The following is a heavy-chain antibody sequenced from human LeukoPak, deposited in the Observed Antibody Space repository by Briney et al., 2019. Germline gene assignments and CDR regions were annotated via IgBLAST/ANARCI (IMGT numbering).Heavy chain of an antibody. J-gene: IGHJ4*02. D-gene: IGHD2-2*02. V-gene: IGHV1-8*03. Sequence: WASVKVSCKASGYTFTSYDINWVRQATGQGLEWMGWMNPNSGNTGYAQKFQGRVTITRNTSISTAYMELSSLRSEDTAVYYCAITYGALGYCSSTSCYTDYFDYWGQGTLVTVSS. CDR3: AITYGALGYCSSTSCYTDYFDY. CDR2: MNPNSGNT. CDR1: GYTFTSYD.